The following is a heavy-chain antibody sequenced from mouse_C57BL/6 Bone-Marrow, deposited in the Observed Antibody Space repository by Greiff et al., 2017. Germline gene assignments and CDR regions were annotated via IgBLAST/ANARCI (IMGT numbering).Heavy chain of an antibody. V-gene: IGHV1-15*01. Sequence: QVQLKQSGAELVRPGASVTLSCTASGFTIKNYDMHWVKQRPVQGLEWIGAIDPANGNTSYTPQFKGKATLTADKSSSPAYMELRSLTSEATAIYFCARRLILCAMDYWGQGTSVTVSA. CDR3: ARRLILCAMDY. CDR1: GFTIKNYD. CDR2: IDPANGNT. D-gene: IGHD2-4*01. J-gene: IGHJ4*01.